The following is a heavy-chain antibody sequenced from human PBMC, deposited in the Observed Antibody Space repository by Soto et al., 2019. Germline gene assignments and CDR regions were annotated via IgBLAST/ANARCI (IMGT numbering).Heavy chain of an antibody. CDR1: GFSVSNYA. CDR2: TTQSSTST. CDR3: TRGRYDNFPYNWFSEY. D-gene: IGHD1-20*01. J-gene: IGHJ4*02. Sequence: VQLLESGGGLVRPGGSLTLSCAASGFSVSNYAMSWARQAPGKGLEWVSSTTQSSTSTYYADPVKGRFTISRDFSENTVYLQMDRLTAEDTAVYFCTRGRYDNFPYNWFSEYWGQGILVTVAS. V-gene: IGHV3-23*01.